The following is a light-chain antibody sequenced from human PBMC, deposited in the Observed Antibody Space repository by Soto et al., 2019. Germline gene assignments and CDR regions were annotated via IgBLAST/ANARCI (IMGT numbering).Light chain of an antibody. V-gene: IGLV2-14*01. CDR3: CSYTSSSTRI. Sequence: QSALTQPASVSGSPGQSITISCTGTSSDVGHYNYVSWYQQYPGKAPKLMIYDVNTRPSGVSNRFSGSKSGNTASLTISGLQAEDEADYYCCSYTSSSTRIFGGATKLTVL. J-gene: IGLJ2*01. CDR2: DVN. CDR1: SSDVGHYNY.